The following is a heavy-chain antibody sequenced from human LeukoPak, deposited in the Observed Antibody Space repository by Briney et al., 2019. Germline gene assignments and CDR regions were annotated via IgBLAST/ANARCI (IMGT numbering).Heavy chain of an antibody. CDR3: ARVDSSGYDAFDI. Sequence: SETLSLTCTVSGGSISSYYWSWIRQPPGKGLEWIGYIYHSGSTYYNPSLKSRVTISVDRSKNQFSLKLSSVTAADTAVYYCARVDSSGYDAFDIWGQGTMVTVSS. CDR1: GGSISSYY. J-gene: IGHJ3*02. D-gene: IGHD3-22*01. CDR2: IYHSGST. V-gene: IGHV4-59*12.